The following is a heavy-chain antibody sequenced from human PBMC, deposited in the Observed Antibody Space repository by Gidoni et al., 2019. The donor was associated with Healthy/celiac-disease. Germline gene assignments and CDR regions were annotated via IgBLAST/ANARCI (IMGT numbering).Heavy chain of an antibody. V-gene: IGHV4-38-2*02. CDR2: IYHSGST. CDR3: ARDHRSSGPFDY. D-gene: IGHD6-19*01. J-gene: IGHJ4*02. CDR1: GYSISSGYY. Sequence: QVQLQESGPGLVKPSETLSLTCTVSGYSISSGYYWGWIRQPPGKGLEWIGSIYHSGSTYYNPSLKSRVTISVDTSKNQFSLKLSSVTAADTAVYYCARDHRSSGPFDYWGQGTLVTVSS.